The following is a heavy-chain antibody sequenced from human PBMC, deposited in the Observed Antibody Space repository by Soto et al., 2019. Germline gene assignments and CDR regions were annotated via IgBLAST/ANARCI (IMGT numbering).Heavy chain of an antibody. D-gene: IGHD2-15*01. Sequence: GSGPTLVNPTQTLALTCTFSGFSLSTSGMCVSWIRQPPGKALEWLALIDWDDDKYYSTSLKTRLTISKDTSKNQVVLTMTNMDPVDTATYYCARSPGGYCSGGSCYSYYYYMDVWGKGTTVTVSS. CDR1: GFSLSTSGMC. J-gene: IGHJ6*03. CDR3: ARSPGGYCSGGSCYSYYYYMDV. CDR2: IDWDDDK. V-gene: IGHV2-70*01.